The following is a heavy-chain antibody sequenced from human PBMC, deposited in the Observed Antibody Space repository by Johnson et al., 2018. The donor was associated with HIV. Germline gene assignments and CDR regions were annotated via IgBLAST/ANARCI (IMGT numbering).Heavy chain of an antibody. CDR2: LNWNGGST. CDR3: ARSYYYDSSGQGGGLDI. J-gene: IGHJ3*02. Sequence: VQLVESGGGVVRPGGSLRLSCAASGFTFNDYGMSWVRQAPGKGLEWVSGLNWNGGSTGYADSVKGRFTISRDNAKNSLYLQMNSLRAEDTALYYCARSYYYDSSGQGGGLDIWGQGTMVTVSS. V-gene: IGHV3-20*04. D-gene: IGHD3-22*01. CDR1: GFTFNDYG.